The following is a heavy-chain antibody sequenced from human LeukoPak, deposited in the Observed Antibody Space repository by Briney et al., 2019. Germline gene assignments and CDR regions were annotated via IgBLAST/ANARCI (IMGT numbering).Heavy chain of an antibody. CDR1: GLTVSSNY. CDR2: IYSGSST. D-gene: IGHD5-12*01. J-gene: IGHJ4*02. CDR3: SMGAIVATIDY. Sequence: GGSLRLSCAASGLTVSSNYMSWVRQAPGKGLEWVSLIYSGSSTYYADCVKGRFTISRDKSKNTLYLQMSSLRVEDTAVYYCSMGAIVATIDYWGQGTLVTVSS. V-gene: IGHV3-66*01.